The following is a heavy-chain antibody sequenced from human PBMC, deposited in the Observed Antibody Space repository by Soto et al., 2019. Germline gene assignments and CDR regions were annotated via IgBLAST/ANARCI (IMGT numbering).Heavy chain of an antibody. J-gene: IGHJ6*02. CDR1: GFAFSSFW. Sequence: EVQLVESGGGLVQPGGSLTLSCAASGFAFSSFWMSWVRQAPGKGLEWVANINQDGSEKNSVDSVKGRFTLSRDNAKNSLLLQMNSLRAEDTAVYYCAREGRGDHYGYVYYYHYGMDVWGQGTTVTVSS. CDR3: AREGRGDHYGYVYYYHYGMDV. CDR2: INQDGSEK. V-gene: IGHV3-7*03. D-gene: IGHD5-18*01.